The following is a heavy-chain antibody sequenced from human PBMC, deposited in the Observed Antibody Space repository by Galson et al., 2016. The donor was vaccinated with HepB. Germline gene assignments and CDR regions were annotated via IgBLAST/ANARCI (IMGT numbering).Heavy chain of an antibody. CDR3: AKEFRVPSYKDFWSGYPFDF. D-gene: IGHD3-3*01. V-gene: IGHV3-9*01. J-gene: IGHJ4*02. Sequence: SLRLSCAASGFTFEVYGMHWVRQTPGEGLQWVAGISGNGANIRYGDSVKGRFIISRDNAKSTLVLVMDSLTAEDTALYFCAKEFRVPSYKDFWSGYPFDFWGQGALVTVSS. CDR1: GFTFEVYG. CDR2: ISGNGANI.